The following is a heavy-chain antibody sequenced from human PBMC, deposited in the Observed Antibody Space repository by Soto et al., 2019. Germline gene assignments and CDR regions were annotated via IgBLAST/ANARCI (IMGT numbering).Heavy chain of an antibody. V-gene: IGHV1-69*12. CDR1: GGTFSSYA. D-gene: IGHD2-21*01. Sequence: QVQLVQSGAEVKKPGSSVKVSCKASGGTFSSYAISWVRQAPGQGLEWMGGIIPIFGTANYAQKFQGRVTITADESTSTAYMELSSLRSEDTAVYYCVRDRSDGYNYYYYYGMDVWGQGTTVTVSS. CDR3: VRDRSDGYNYYYYYGMDV. J-gene: IGHJ6*02. CDR2: IIPIFGTA.